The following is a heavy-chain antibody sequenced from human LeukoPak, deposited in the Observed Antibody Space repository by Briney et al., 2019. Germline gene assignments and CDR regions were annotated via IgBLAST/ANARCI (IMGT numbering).Heavy chain of an antibody. CDR1: GGSFSGYY. CDR2: INHSGST. D-gene: IGHD3-9*01. V-gene: IGHV4-34*01. CDR3: ARRRRSLRYFEWVRNTNDY. Sequence: SETLSLTCAVYGGSFSGYYWSWVRQPPGKGLECIGEINHSGSTNYNPSLKSRVTISVDTSKNQFYLKLSSVTAADTAVYYCARRRRSLRYFEWVRNTNDYWGQGTLVTVSS. J-gene: IGHJ4*02.